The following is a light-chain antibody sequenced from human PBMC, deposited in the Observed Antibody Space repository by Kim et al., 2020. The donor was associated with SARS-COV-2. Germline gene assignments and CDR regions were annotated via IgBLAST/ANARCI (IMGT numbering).Light chain of an antibody. V-gene: IGKV3-20*01. Sequence: PGERATRSCRASQSITSRFLAWYQQKPGQAPRLIIYGSSSRATGIPDRFSGNGSGTDFTLTISGLEPEDSAVYYCQHYDGSPPLTFGGGTKVDIK. CDR3: QHYDGSPPLT. CDR1: QSITSRF. CDR2: GSS. J-gene: IGKJ4*01.